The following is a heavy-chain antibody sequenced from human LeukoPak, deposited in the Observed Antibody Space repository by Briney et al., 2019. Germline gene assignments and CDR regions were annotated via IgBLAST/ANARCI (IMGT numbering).Heavy chain of an antibody. Sequence: GGSLRLSCAASGFTFSSYAMHWVRRAPGKGLEYVSAISSNGSSTYYANSVKGRFTISRDNSKNTLYLQMGSLRAEDMAVYYCARYGGSDTYAFDIWGQGTMVTVSS. CDR3: ARYGGSDTYAFDI. CDR2: ISSNGSST. V-gene: IGHV3-64*01. CDR1: GFTFSSYA. D-gene: IGHD1-26*01. J-gene: IGHJ3*02.